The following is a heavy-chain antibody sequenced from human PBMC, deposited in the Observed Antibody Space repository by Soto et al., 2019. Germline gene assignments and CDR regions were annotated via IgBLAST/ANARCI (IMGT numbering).Heavy chain of an antibody. CDR2: ISSSSSYI. J-gene: IGHJ4*02. Sequence: PGGSLRLSCAASGFTFSTYTMNWVRQAPGKGLEWVSSISSSSSYIYYADSVKGRFTISRDNAKNSLYLQMNSLRAEDTAVYYCARGPIDTYYDFWSGYFAPPLQDYWGQGTLVTVSS. V-gene: IGHV3-21*01. CDR3: ARGPIDTYYDFWSGYFAPPLQDY. D-gene: IGHD3-3*01. CDR1: GFTFSTYT.